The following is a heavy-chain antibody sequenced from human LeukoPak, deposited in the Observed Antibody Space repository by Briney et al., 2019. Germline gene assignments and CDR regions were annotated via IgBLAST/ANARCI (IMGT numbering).Heavy chain of an antibody. J-gene: IGHJ4*02. D-gene: IGHD2/OR15-2a*01. V-gene: IGHV3-74*01. CDR2: INSDGSWT. CDR1: GSYW. Sequence: GGSLRLSCAASGSYWMHWVRQAPGRGLVWVSHINSDGSWTSYADTVKGRFTISKDNAKNTVYLQMNNLRAEDTAVYYCVSFYETYWGRGTLVTVSS. CDR3: VSFYETY.